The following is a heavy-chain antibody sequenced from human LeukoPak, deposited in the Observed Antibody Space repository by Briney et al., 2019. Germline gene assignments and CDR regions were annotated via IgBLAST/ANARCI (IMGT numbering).Heavy chain of an antibody. V-gene: IGHV3-48*01. CDR3: ARGAYYYYYMDV. CDR2: ISSSSSSI. J-gene: IGHJ6*03. Sequence: GGSLRLSCAASGFTFSSYSMNWVRQAPGKGLEWVSYISSSSSSIYYADSVKGRFTISRDNAKNSLYLQMNSLRGEDTAVYYCARGAYYYYYMDVWGKGTTVTVSS. CDR1: GFTFSSYS.